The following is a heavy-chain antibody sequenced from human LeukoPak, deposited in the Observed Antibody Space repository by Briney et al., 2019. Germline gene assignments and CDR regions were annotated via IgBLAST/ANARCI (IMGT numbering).Heavy chain of an antibody. CDR2: IRSKANSYAT. CDR3: TNGRSSEPYSSSTSY. V-gene: IGHV3-73*01. Sequence: GGSLRLSCAASGFTFSGSAMHWVRQASGKGLEWVGRIRSKANSYATAYAASVKGRFTISRDDSKNTAYLQMNSLKTEDTAVHYCTNGRSSEPYSSSTSYWGQGTLVTVSS. J-gene: IGHJ4*02. CDR1: GFTFSGSA. D-gene: IGHD6-13*01.